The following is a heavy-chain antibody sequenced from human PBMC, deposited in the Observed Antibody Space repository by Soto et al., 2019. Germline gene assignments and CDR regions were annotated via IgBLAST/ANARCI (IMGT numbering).Heavy chain of an antibody. V-gene: IGHV3-66*01. D-gene: IGHD4-4*01. CDR1: GFSVRVNY. CDR2: TYTGGDT. Sequence: EVQVVESGGGLVQPGGSLRLSCAASGFSVRVNYMTWVRQAPGKGLEWVSVTYTGGDTDYADSVKGRFTTSRDNSKNMLYLEVSSLRAEDTAVYYWARVSFSNDYDHSYMAVWGKGPTVTVSS. J-gene: IGHJ6*03. CDR3: ARVSFSNDYDHSYMAV.